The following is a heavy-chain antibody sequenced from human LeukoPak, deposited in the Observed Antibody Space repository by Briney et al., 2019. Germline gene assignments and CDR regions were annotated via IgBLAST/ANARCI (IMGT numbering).Heavy chain of an antibody. CDR3: ARVSGYCSGGSCSNWFDP. V-gene: IGHV4-61*01. J-gene: IGHJ5*02. D-gene: IGHD2-15*01. CDR2: IYYSGST. CDR1: GGSVSSGSYY. Sequence: SETLSLTSTVSGGSVSSGSYYWSWIRQPPGKGLEWIGYIYYSGSTNYNPSLKSRVTISVDTSKNQFSLKLSSVTAADTAVYYCARVSGYCSGGSCSNWFDPWGQGTLVTVSS.